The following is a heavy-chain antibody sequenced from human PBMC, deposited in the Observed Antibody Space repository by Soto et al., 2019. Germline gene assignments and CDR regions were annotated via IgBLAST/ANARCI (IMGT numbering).Heavy chain of an antibody. D-gene: IGHD3-3*01. V-gene: IGHV4-39*01. CDR3: GRSLRQGRFLEYLPTPNFEY. CDR1: GGSISSTTYY. Sequence: SETLSLTCTVSGGSISSTTYYWGWVRQPPGKGLEWIGSIYSSGSTYYNPSLKSRATISVDTSKNQFSLKLSSVTAADTAVYYCGRSLRQGRFLEYLPTPNFEYWGQGTQVTVSS. J-gene: IGHJ4*02. CDR2: IYSSGST.